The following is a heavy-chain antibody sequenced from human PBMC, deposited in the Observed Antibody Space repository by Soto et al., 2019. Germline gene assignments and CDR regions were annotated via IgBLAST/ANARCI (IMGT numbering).Heavy chain of an antibody. CDR1: GFTFSSYG. J-gene: IGHJ4*02. CDR2: IWYDGSNK. V-gene: IGHV3-33*01. D-gene: IGHD6-13*01. Sequence: QVQLVESGGGVVQPGRSLRLSCAASGFTFSSYGMHWVRQAPGKGLEWVAVIWYDGSNKYYADSVKGRFTISRDNSKNALYLQMNSLRAEDTAVYYCGREGVAAAGSLGSYWGQGTLVTVS. CDR3: GREGVAAAGSLGSY.